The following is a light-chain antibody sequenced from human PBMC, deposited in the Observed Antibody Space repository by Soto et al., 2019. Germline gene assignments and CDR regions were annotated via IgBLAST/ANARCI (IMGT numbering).Light chain of an antibody. CDR2: AAR. J-gene: IGKJ2*01. CDR1: QSISRN. V-gene: IGKV1-39*01. CDR3: QQSHSTPYT. Sequence: DIQLTQSPSSLSPSVGDRITLSCRARQSISRNLNWYQQMPGKAPSLLIYAARDLQSGVPGRFSGSGSGTEFDLTISSLQPEDLATYYCQQSHSTPYTFGQGTNLEI.